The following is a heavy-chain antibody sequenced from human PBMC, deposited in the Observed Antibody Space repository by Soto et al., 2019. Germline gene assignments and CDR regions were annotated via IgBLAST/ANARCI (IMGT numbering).Heavy chain of an antibody. CDR1: GYTFTTYG. Sequence: ASVKVSCKAPGYTFTTYGINWVRQAPGQGLEWMGWISAYNGNTNYAQKLQGRVTMTTDTSTSTAYMELRSLRSDDTAVYYCARDSSSWYGDYWGQGTLVTVSS. D-gene: IGHD6-13*01. CDR3: ARDSSSWYGDY. CDR2: ISAYNGNT. V-gene: IGHV1-18*01. J-gene: IGHJ4*02.